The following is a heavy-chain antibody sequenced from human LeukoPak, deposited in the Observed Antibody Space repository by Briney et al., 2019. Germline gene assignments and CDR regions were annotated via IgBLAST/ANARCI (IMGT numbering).Heavy chain of an antibody. CDR2: INPNSGGT. D-gene: IGHD5-12*01. CDR1: GYTFNDYY. V-gene: IGHV1-2*02. J-gene: IGHJ4*02. Sequence: ASVKVSCKASGYTFNDYYMHWMRQAPGQGLEWMGWINPNSGGTNYAHKFQGRVTMTRDTSISTVYMELSRLTSDDTAVYYCARRSSGSSGHDYAYWGQGTLVTVSS. CDR3: ARRSSGSSGHDYAY.